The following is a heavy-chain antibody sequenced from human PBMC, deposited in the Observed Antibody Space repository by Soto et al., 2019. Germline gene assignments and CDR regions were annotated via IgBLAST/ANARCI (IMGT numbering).Heavy chain of an antibody. V-gene: IGHV3-9*01. Sequence: EVQLVESGGGLVQPGRSLRLSCAASGFTFDDYAMHWVRQAPGKGPEWVSGITWNSGSRGYAESVKGRFTISRDNAKNPLYLQLHSLRTEATALYYCAKSKADLEFLKTTVSTPWGHFHIWGQGTTVTVSS. CDR3: AKSKADLEFLKTTVSTPWGHFHI. D-gene: IGHD4-17*01. CDR2: ITWNSGSR. CDR1: GFTFDDYA. J-gene: IGHJ3*02.